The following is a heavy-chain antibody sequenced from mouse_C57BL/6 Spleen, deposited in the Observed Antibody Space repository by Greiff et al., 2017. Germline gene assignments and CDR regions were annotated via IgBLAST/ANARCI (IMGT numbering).Heavy chain of an antibody. V-gene: IGHV14-2*01. CDR1: GFNIKDYY. CDR2: IDPEDGET. J-gene: IGHJ3*01. CDR3: ATWDQAWFAY. D-gene: IGHD4-1*01. Sequence: VQLKESGAELVKPGASVKLSCTASGFNIKDYYMHWVKQRTEQGLEWIGRIDPEDGETKYAPKFQGKATITADTSSNTAYLQLSSLTSEDTAVYYCATWDQAWFAYWGQGTLVTVSA.